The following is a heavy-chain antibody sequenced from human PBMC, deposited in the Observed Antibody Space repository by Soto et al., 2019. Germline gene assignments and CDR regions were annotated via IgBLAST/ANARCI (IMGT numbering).Heavy chain of an antibody. Sequence: QVQLQESGPGLVKPSETLSLTCTVSGGSVSSGSYYWSWIRQPPGKGLEWIGYIYYSGSTNYNPSLKSRVTISVDTSKNQFSLKLSSVTAADTAVYYCARFGEGRGYSSGWHFDYWGQGTLVTVSS. J-gene: IGHJ4*02. V-gene: IGHV4-61*01. CDR3: ARFGEGRGYSSGWHFDY. D-gene: IGHD6-19*01. CDR1: GGSVSSGSYY. CDR2: IYYSGST.